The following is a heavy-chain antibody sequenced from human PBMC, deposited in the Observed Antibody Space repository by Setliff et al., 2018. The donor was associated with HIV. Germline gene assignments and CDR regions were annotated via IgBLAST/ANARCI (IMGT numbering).Heavy chain of an antibody. CDR1: GFTFDDYG. Sequence: GGSLRLSCAVSGFTFDDYGMSWVRQVPGKGLEWVSGISRNGGSTGYADSVKGRFTISRDNAKNSLYLQMNSLRAEDTAVYYCARERVLETYYNFWSGSDHWFDPWGQGTLVTVTS. V-gene: IGHV3-20*04. CDR3: ARERVLETYYNFWSGSDHWFDP. D-gene: IGHD3-3*01. CDR2: ISRNGGST. J-gene: IGHJ5*02.